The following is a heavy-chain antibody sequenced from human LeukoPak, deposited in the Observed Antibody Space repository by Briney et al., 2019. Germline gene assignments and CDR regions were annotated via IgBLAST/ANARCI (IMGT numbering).Heavy chain of an antibody. Sequence: GGSLRLPCAASGFTFSDYYMSWIRQVPGKGLEWLSYIGSNSRYTNYADSVKGRFTISRDNAKNSLYLQMNSLRAEDTAVYYCASGRQLGYWGQGTLVTVSS. CDR1: GFTFSDYY. D-gene: IGHD6-13*01. CDR3: ASGRQLGY. J-gene: IGHJ4*02. CDR2: IGSNSRYT. V-gene: IGHV3-11*06.